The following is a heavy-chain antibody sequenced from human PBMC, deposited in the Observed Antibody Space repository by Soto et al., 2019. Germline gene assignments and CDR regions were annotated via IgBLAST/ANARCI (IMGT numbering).Heavy chain of an antibody. J-gene: IGHJ4*02. CDR1: GGSVSSGSYY. Sequence: PSETLSLTCTASGGSVSSGSYYWSWIRQPPGKGLEWIGYIYYSGSTTYNPSLKSRVTISVDSSKNQFSLKLDSVTPADTAVYYCARVRGTAGKRYFDYWGPGTLVTVSS. CDR2: IYYSGST. D-gene: IGHD6-13*01. V-gene: IGHV4-61*01. CDR3: ARVRGTAGKRYFDY.